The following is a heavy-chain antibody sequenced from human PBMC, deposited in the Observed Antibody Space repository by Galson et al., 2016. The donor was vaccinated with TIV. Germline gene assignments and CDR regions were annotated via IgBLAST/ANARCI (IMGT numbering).Heavy chain of an antibody. J-gene: IGHJ6*02. CDR2: FSNSDYT. D-gene: IGHD2-21*01. CDR3: ARERLHCGDNCYLSYYFGMDV. CDR1: GFSVSDNY. V-gene: IGHV3-66*03. Sequence: SLRLSCAASGFSVSDNYINWVRQAPGKGLEWVSTFSNSDYTNYADSVKGRFTISRDNSKNTVYLHMSRLRAEDTAVYYCARERLHCGDNCYLSYYFGMDVWGQGTTVTVSS.